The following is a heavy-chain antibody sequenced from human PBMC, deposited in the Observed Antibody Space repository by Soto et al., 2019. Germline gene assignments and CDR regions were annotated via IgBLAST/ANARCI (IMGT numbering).Heavy chain of an antibody. CDR1: GFTFSSYG. CDR3: AKGRYFDSYYFYY. V-gene: IGHV3-30*18. J-gene: IGHJ4*02. D-gene: IGHD3-9*01. Sequence: QVQLVESGGGVVQPGRSLRLSCAASGFTFSSYGMHWVRQAPGKGLEWVAVISYDGSNKYYADSVKGRFTISRDNSKNTLYLQMNSLRAEDTAVYHCAKGRYFDSYYFYYWGQGTLVTVSS. CDR2: ISYDGSNK.